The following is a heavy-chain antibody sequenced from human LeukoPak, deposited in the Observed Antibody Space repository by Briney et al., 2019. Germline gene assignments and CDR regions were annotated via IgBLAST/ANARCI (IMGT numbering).Heavy chain of an antibody. J-gene: IGHJ3*02. Sequence: SETLSLTCTVSGGSISSYYWSWIRQPPGKGLEWIGYIYYSGSTNYNPSLKSRVTISVDTSKNQFSMKLSSVTAADTAVYYCARSCAFGEYHDAFDIWGQGTMVTVSS. CDR3: ARSCAFGEYHDAFDI. V-gene: IGHV4-59*01. D-gene: IGHD3-10*01. CDR1: GGSISSYY. CDR2: IYYSGST.